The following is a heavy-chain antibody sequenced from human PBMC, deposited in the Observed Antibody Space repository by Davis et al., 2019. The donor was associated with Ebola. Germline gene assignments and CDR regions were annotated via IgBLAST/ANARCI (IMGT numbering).Heavy chain of an antibody. J-gene: IGHJ4*02. CDR1: GGSISSYY. CDR3: ARGNDDYLSLDY. CDR2: IYYSGYT. D-gene: IGHD4-17*01. V-gene: IGHV4-59*01. Sequence: SETLSLTCTVSGGSISSYYWSWIRQPPGKGLEWIGYIYYSGYTDYNPSLRGRVTISVDTSKDQFSLRLHSVTAADTAVYYCARGNDDYLSLDYWGQGTLVTVSS.